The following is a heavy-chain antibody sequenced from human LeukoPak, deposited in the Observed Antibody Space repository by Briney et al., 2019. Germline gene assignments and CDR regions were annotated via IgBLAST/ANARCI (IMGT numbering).Heavy chain of an antibody. CDR3: VGELLTAAGTIGAFDI. J-gene: IGHJ3*02. Sequence: GGSLRLSCAASGFTFRSYGMHWVRQAPGKGLEGVAVIWPDGSNKYHADSVKGRFTISRDNSKSTLFLQMSSLAAEDTAVYYCVGELLTAAGTIGAFDIWGQGTMVTVSS. CDR1: GFTFRSYG. D-gene: IGHD6-13*01. CDR2: IWPDGSNK. V-gene: IGHV3-33*01.